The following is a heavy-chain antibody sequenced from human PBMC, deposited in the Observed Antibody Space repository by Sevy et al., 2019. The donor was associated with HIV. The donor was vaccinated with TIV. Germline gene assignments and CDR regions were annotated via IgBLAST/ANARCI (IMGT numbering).Heavy chain of an antibody. CDR3: ARHSYGSGTSFYYYGMDV. J-gene: IGHJ6*02. Sequence: SETLSLTCAVYGGSFAYYCSWIRQPPGKGLEWIGEINHSGSTHYNPSHKSRVTISVDTSKNQFSLKLNSVTAADTAVYYCARHSYGSGTSFYYYGMDVWGQGTTVTVSS. CDR2: INHSGST. CDR1: GGSFAYY. D-gene: IGHD3-10*01. V-gene: IGHV4-34*01.